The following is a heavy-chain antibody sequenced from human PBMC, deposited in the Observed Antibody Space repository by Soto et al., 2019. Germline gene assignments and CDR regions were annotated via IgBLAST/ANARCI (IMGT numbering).Heavy chain of an antibody. Sequence: GGSLRLSCAASGLTVSSSYMSWVRQAPGKGLEWVSVIYSGGFTLSADSVKGRFTISRDNSKNTLFLQMNSLRAEDKAVYYCARVTSCCSGMDVWGQGTTVTVSS. J-gene: IGHJ6*02. CDR2: IYSGGFT. D-gene: IGHD2-2*01. V-gene: IGHV3-53*01. CDR3: ARVTSCCSGMDV. CDR1: GLTVSSSY.